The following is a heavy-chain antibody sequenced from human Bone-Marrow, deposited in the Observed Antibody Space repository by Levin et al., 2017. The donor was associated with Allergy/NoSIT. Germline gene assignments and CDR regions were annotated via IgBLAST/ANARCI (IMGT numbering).Heavy chain of an antibody. V-gene: IGHV1-46*01. CDR1: GNTFSSYY. D-gene: IGHD4-11*01. CDR3: AEGGYSNRFDY. CDR2: ISPTGDST. Sequence: ASVKVSCKPSGNTFSSYYLHWLRQAPGQGLEWMGLISPTGDSTTYAQSFQGRVSMTRDTSTRTVYMELTILTSEDTALYYCAEGGYSNRFDYWGQGTLVTVSS. J-gene: IGHJ4*02.